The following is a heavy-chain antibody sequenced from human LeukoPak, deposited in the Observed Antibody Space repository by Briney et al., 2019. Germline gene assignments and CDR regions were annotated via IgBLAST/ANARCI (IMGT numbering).Heavy chain of an antibody. CDR2: INPSGGST. CDR3: ARPIAAAGLFDY. J-gene: IGHJ4*02. Sequence: GASVKVSCKASGYTFTSYYMHWVRQAPGQGLEWMGIINPSGGSTSYAQKFQGRVTMTRDTSASTVYMELSSLRSEDTAVYYCARPIAAAGLFDYWGQGTLVTVSS. V-gene: IGHV1-46*01. CDR1: GYTFTSYY. D-gene: IGHD6-13*01.